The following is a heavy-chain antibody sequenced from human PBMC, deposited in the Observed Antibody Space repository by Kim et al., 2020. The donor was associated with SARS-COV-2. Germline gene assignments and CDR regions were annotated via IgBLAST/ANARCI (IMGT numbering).Heavy chain of an antibody. CDR3: ARGIIALSGRGHYDS. V-gene: IGHV4-61*05. CDR2: IFRVGST. Sequence: SETLSLTCNISGGSILESDFFWGWIRQPPGQGLEWIGHIFRVGSTNYNPSLKDRVTVSFDKPKNSFSLKMNSVTAADTATYFCARGIIALSGRGHYDSWGLGTLVTV. J-gene: IGHJ4*02. D-gene: IGHD6-19*01. CDR1: GGSILESDFF.